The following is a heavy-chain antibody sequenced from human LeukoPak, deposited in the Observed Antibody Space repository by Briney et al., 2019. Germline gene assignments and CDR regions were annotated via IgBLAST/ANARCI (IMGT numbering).Heavy chain of an antibody. V-gene: IGHV4-39*07. CDR2: IYYSGSTYT. CDR3: ARDYDSSGYPTFDY. Sequence: SETLSLTCIVSGDSISSSNYYWGWIRQPPGKGLEWIGSIYYSGSTYTYYNPSLKSRVTISVDTSKNQFSLRLNSVTAADTAVYYCARDYDSSGYPTFDYWGQGTLVTVSS. CDR1: GDSISSSNYY. D-gene: IGHD3-22*01. J-gene: IGHJ4*02.